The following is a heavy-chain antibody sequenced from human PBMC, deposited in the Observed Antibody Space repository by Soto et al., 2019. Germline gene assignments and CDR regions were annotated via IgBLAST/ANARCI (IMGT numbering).Heavy chain of an antibody. J-gene: IGHJ5*02. CDR3: ARTSLGSNWFDP. D-gene: IGHD3-10*01. CDR2: ISPDGGN. V-gene: IGHV2-70*01. Sequence: TWLRQAPGKGLEWVSYISPDGGNVYYSTSLKTRLTISKDTSKNQVVLTMTNMDPVDTATYYCARTSLGSNWFDPWGQGTLVTV.